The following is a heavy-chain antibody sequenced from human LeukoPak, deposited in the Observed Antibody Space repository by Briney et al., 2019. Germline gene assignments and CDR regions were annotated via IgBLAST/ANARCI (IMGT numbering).Heavy chain of an antibody. D-gene: IGHD6-19*01. CDR2: ITFDGGNT. J-gene: IGHJ4*02. CDR1: GFTFSHYA. Sequence: GGSLRLSCAASGFTFSHYAMSWVRLAPGKGLEWVSIITFDGGNTYYSSVKGRFTISRDNSKNTLYLQMSSLGAEDTAVYYCTRTHINGWCFDSWGQGTLVTVSS. CDR3: TRTHINGWCFDS. V-gene: IGHV3-23*01.